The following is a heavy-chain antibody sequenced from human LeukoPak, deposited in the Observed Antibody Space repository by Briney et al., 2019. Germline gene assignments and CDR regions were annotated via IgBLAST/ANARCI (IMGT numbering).Heavy chain of an antibody. V-gene: IGHV3-48*01. CDR2: ISSSSSTT. J-gene: IGHJ4*02. CDR1: EFTFSTYS. CDR3: AREPSSGWYGYNDY. Sequence: GSLRLSCAASEFTFSTYSMNWVRQAPGKGLEWVSYISSSSSTTYYADSVKGRFTISRDNSKNTLYLQMNSLRAEDTAVYYCAREPSSGWYGYNDYWGQGTLVTVSS. D-gene: IGHD6-19*01.